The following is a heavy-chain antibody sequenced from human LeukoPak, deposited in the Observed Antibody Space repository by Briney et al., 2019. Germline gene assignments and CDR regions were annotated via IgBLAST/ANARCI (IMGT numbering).Heavy chain of an antibody. J-gene: IGHJ4*02. Sequence: SQTLSLTCTVSGGFISSGSYYWSWIRQPAGKGLEWIGRIYTSGSTNYNPSLKSRVTISVDTSKNQFSLKLSSVTAADTAVYYCARDLVYWGQGTLVTVSS. CDR3: ARDLVY. CDR2: IYTSGST. CDR1: GGFISSGSYY. V-gene: IGHV4-61*02. D-gene: IGHD1-26*01.